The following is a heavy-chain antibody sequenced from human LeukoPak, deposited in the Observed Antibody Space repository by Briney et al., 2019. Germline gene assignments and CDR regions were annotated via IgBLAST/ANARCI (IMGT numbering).Heavy chain of an antibody. V-gene: IGHV4-30-4*01. CDR3: ARPYYYDSRIDP. Sequence: PSETLSLTCTVSGGSISSGGYYWSWLRQPPGKGLEWIAYMYYSGSTYYNPSLKRRVTMSADTSKNQLSLKLSSVTAADTAVYYCARPYYYDSRIDPWGQGILVTVSS. D-gene: IGHD3-22*01. CDR2: MYYSGST. CDR1: GGSISSGGYY. J-gene: IGHJ5*02.